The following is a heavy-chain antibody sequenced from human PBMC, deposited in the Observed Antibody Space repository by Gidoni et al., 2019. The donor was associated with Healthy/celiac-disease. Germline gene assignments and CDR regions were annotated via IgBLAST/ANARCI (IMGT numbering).Heavy chain of an antibody. CDR2: IRSKANSYAT. J-gene: IGHJ4*02. D-gene: IGHD6-25*01. V-gene: IGHV3-73*02. CDR3: TRELAATDYFDY. CDR1: GYPFSGSS. Sequence: EVQLVESGGGLVQPGGSLKLSCAASGYPFSGSSMHWVRQASGKGLEWVCRIRSKANSYATAYAASVKGRFTISRDDSKNTAYLQMNSLKTEDTAVYYCTRELAATDYFDYWGQGTLVTVSS.